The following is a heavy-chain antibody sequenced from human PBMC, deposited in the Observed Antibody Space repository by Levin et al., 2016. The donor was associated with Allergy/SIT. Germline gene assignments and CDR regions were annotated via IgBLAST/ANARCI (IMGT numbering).Heavy chain of an antibody. J-gene: IGHJ6*02. CDR3: ARRDYSTSYAYYSYGMDV. D-gene: IGHD6-6*01. V-gene: IGHV4-4*02. CDR1: GGSISSNNW. Sequence: SETLSLTCAVSGGSISSNNWWSWVRQPPGKGLEWIGEIYHSGNTNYKPSLKSRVTISVDKSKNQFSLKLSSVTAADTAVYYCARRDYSTSYAYYSYGMDVWGQGTTVTVSS. CDR2: IYHSGNT.